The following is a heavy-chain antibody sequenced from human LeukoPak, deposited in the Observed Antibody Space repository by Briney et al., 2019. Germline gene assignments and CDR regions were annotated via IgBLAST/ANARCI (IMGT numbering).Heavy chain of an antibody. V-gene: IGHV5-10-1*01. D-gene: IGHD3-22*01. CDR3: ARHTDYYDSSATNEPDNWFDP. J-gene: IGHJ5*02. Sequence: GESLKISCKASGYSFSNYWIGWVRQMPGKGLEWMGRIDPSDSYTNYSPSFQGHVTISADKSISTAYLQWSSLKASDTAMYYCARHTDYYDSSATNEPDNWFDPWGQGTLVTVSS. CDR1: GYSFSNYW. CDR2: IDPSDSYT.